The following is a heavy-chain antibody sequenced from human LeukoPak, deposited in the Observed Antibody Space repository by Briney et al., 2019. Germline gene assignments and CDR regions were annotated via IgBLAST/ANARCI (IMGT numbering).Heavy chain of an antibody. J-gene: IGHJ3*02. Sequence: PGGSLRLSCAASGFPFSDHEMNWVRQAPGKGLEWVSYISSSGSDKYYPDSVKGRFTISRDNAKNSLYLQMNSLRAEDTAVCYCARRTHGAFAIWGQGTKVTVSS. CDR1: GFPFSDHE. CDR2: ISSSGSDK. V-gene: IGHV3-48*03. CDR3: ARRTHGAFAI. D-gene: IGHD5-24*01.